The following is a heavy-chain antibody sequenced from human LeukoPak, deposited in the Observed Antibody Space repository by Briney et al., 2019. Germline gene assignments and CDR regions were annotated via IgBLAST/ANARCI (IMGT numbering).Heavy chain of an antibody. CDR1: GYTFTNYN. CDR3: AADLSNPRMGASYLDS. V-gene: IGHV1-8*01. Sequence: ASVKVSCKASGYTFTNYNIDWVRQATGQGLEWMGWINPNSGRAGCVQKFQGRVNITRDTSMSTAYMELSSLRSEDTAVYYCAADLSNPRMGASYLDSWGQGTLVTVSS. J-gene: IGHJ4*02. CDR2: INPNSGRA. D-gene: IGHD3-16*01.